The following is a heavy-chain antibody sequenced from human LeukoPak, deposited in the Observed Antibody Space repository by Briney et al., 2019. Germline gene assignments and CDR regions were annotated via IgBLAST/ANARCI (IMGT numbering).Heavy chain of an antibody. CDR1: GGSISSGSYY. CDR2: IYTSGST. D-gene: IGHD6-6*01. J-gene: IGHJ6*03. Sequence: SETLSLTCTVSGGSISSGSYYWSWIRQPAGKGLEWIGRIYTSGSTNYNPSLKSRVTISVDTSKNQFSLRLSSVTAADTAVYYCARDWGYSSSSSHYYYYYMDVWGKGTTVTVSS. CDR3: ARDWGYSSSSSHYYYYYMDV. V-gene: IGHV4-61*02.